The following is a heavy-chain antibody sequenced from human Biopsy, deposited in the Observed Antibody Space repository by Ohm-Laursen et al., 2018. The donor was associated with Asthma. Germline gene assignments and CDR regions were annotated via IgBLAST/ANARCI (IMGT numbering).Heavy chain of an antibody. J-gene: IGHJ4*02. D-gene: IGHD4-17*01. CDR1: GYSLTDLS. Sequence: ASVKVSCKISGYSLTDLSMHWVREAPGQGLEWMGGHDREEGGAVIARRFQGRVTMTEDTSTDTAYMELSSLSSDDTAVYYCASDFPKDYVRYNFQFWGQGTLVTVSS. CDR3: ASDFPKDYVRYNFQF. V-gene: IGHV1-24*01. CDR2: HDREEGGA.